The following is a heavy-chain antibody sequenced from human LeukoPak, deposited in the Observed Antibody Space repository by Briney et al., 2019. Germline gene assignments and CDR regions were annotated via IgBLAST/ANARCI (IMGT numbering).Heavy chain of an antibody. CDR1: GGSISSYY. CDR2: IYTSGST. V-gene: IGHV4-4*07. J-gene: IGHJ4*02. CDR3: AGMYYYPSGSYSKFDY. Sequence: SETLSLTCTVSGGSISSYYWSWIRQPAGKGLEWIGRIYTSGSTNYNPSLKSRVTISLDTSKNQFSLKLSSVTAADTAVYHCAGMYYYPSGSYSKFDYWGQGTLVTVSS. D-gene: IGHD3-10*01.